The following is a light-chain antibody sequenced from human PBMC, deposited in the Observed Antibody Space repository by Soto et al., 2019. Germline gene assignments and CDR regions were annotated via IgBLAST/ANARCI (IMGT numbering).Light chain of an antibody. V-gene: IGKV1-13*02. J-gene: IGKJ1*01. CDR3: QQYRSWPRT. Sequence: GDRVTISCRASQGIGSALAWYQQKPGKAPKVLIYDASSLKSGVPSRFSGSGSGTDFTLTISSLQPEDFAVYYCQQYRSWPRTFGQGTKVDIK. CDR1: QGIGSA. CDR2: DAS.